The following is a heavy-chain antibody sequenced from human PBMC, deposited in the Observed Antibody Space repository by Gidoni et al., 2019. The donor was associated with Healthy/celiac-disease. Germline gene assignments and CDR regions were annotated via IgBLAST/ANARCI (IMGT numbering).Heavy chain of an antibody. J-gene: IGHJ4*02. Sequence: QMQLVQSGPEVKKPGTSVKVSCKASGFTFTSSAVQWVRQARGQRLEWIGWIVVGSGNTNYAQKFQERVTITRDMSTSTAYMELSSLRSEDTAVYYCAAVTSSGPLVSELGYWGQGTLVTVSS. CDR3: AAVTSSGPLVSELGY. CDR1: GFTFTSSA. V-gene: IGHV1-58*01. D-gene: IGHD3-22*01. CDR2: IVVGSGNT.